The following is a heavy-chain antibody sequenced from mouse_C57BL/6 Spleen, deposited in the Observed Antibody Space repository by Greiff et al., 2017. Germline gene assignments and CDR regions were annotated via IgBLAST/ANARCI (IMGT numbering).Heavy chain of an antibody. V-gene: IGHV1-82*01. CDR3: ARLGSMDY. J-gene: IGHJ4*01. D-gene: IGHD4-1*01. CDR2: IYPGDGDT. CDR1: GYAFSSSW. Sequence: VQVVESGPELVKPGASVKISCKASGYAFSSSWMNWVKQRPGKGLEWIGRIYPGDGDTNYNGKFKGKATLTADKSSSTAYMQLSSLTSEDSAVYFCARLGSMDYWGQGTSVTVSS.